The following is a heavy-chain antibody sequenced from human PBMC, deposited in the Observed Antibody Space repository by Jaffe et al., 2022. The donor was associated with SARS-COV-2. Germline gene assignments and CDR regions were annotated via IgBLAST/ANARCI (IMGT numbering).Heavy chain of an antibody. CDR1: GFTFTTYA. Sequence: EVQLVESGGGLVQPGGSLRLSCVVSGFTFTTYAKSWVRQAPGKGLEWVADISGSGGSTFYADSVKGRFTISRDNSRDTVYLQMNSLRAEDTAVYYCTKTTMGVRGVKFDSWGQGTLVTVSS. CDR2: ISGSGGST. J-gene: IGHJ4*02. CDR3: TKTTMGVRGVKFDS. D-gene: IGHD3-10*01. V-gene: IGHV3-23*04.